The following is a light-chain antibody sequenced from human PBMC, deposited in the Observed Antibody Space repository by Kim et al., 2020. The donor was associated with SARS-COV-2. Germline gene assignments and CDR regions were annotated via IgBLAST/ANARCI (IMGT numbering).Light chain of an antibody. CDR1: SSDVGGYNY. J-gene: IGLJ3*02. CDR3: CSYAGSYTWV. CDR2: DVS. Sequence: QSALTQPRSVSGSPGQSVAISCTGTSSDVGGYNYVSWYQQYPGKAPTLMIYDVSRRPSGVPDRFSGSKSGNTASLTVSGLQAEDEADYYCCSYAGSYTWVFGGGTQLTVL. V-gene: IGLV2-11*01.